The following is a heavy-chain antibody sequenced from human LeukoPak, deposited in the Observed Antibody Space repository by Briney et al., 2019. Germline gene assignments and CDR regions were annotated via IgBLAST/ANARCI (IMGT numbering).Heavy chain of an antibody. D-gene: IGHD1-1*01. J-gene: IGHJ4*02. V-gene: IGHV3-7*01. CDR1: GFTFSSNW. CDR3: FLTTRSYPFDY. Sequence: GGSLRLSCAASGFTFSSNWMCWVRQDQGKGLEWVANINQNGSVKNYVDSVKGRFTISRDKAKNSLYLQKNRVREEDTAVYESFLTTRSYPFDYWGQGTLVTVSS. CDR2: INQNGSVK.